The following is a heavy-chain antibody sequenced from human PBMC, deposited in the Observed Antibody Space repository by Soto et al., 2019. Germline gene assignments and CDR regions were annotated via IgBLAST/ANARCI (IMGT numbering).Heavy chain of an antibody. CDR3: AKGGYTSYYDY. Sequence: EVQLLESGGGLVQPGGSLRVSYAASGFTFRNYAMTWVRQAPGKGLEWVSTIRASGDSTYYADSVKGRITISRDNSKNTVYLQMNTLEAEDTAVYFCAKGGYTSYYDYWGQGILVTVSS. CDR2: IRASGDST. V-gene: IGHV3-23*01. CDR1: GFTFRNYA. J-gene: IGHJ4*02. D-gene: IGHD5-18*01.